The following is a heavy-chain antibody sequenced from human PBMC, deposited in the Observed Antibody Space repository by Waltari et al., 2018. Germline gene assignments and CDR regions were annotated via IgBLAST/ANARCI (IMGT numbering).Heavy chain of an antibody. V-gene: IGHV4-34*01. J-gene: IGHJ5*02. D-gene: IGHD3-3*01. CDR2: LSHSGRT. CDR1: GGSFSGYY. CDR3: ARGPTARLRLVFGYRFDP. Sequence: QVQLQQWGAGLLKPSETLSPTCAVYGGSFSGYYWSWIRQPPGKGLEWIGELSHSGRTNYTPAHKSRVTISLDTPKNQCSLKLGSVAAAGTAVYYCARGPTARLRLVFGYRFDPWGQGTLVTVSS.